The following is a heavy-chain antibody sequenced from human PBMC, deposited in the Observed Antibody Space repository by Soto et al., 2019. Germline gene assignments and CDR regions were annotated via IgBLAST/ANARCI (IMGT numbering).Heavy chain of an antibody. CDR1: GFTFDDYT. Sequence: GGSLRLSCAASGFTFDDYTMHWVRQAPGKGLEWVSLISWDGGSTYYADSVKGRFTISRDNSKNSLYLQMNSLRTEDTALYYCAKDYYGSGIARFDYWGQGTLVTVSS. J-gene: IGHJ4*02. D-gene: IGHD3-10*01. CDR2: ISWDGGST. CDR3: AKDYYGSGIARFDY. V-gene: IGHV3-43*01.